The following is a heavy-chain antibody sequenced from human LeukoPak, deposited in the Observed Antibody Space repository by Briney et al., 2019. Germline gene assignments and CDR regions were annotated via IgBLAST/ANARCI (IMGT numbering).Heavy chain of an antibody. D-gene: IGHD6-13*01. Sequence: GGSLRLSCVASGFTFSTYGMHWVRQAPGKGLEWVAVIWYDGRNEYYADSVKGRFTISRDSSKNTLYLQMNSLRAEDTAVYYCARDSTSWAYWGQGTLVTVSS. CDR1: GFTFSTYG. V-gene: IGHV3-33*01. CDR2: IWYDGRNE. J-gene: IGHJ4*02. CDR3: ARDSTSWAY.